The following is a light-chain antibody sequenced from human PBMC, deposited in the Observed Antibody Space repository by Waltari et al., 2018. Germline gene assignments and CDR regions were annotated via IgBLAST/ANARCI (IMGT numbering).Light chain of an antibody. J-gene: IGLJ1*01. CDR3: SSHTSSGTAV. CDR2: ACR. V-gene: IGLV2-14*01. CDR1: SSDVGGYNY. Sequence: QSALTQPASVSGSPGQSIPISCTGTSSDVGGYNYVSWYQKHPGKAPKFIIHACRNRPSGVSDRFAGSKSGNTASLTISGLQAEDEADYYCSSHTSSGTAVFETGTKVTVL.